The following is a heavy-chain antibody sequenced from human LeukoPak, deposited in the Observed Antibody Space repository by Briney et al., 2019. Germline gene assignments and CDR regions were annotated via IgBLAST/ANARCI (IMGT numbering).Heavy chain of an antibody. CDR2: ISYDAKNK. Sequence: GGSLRLSCAASATTFSGYAMHWVRQAPGKGLEWVAAISYDAKNKDYADSVKGRFTISRDNSKNTLSLQMDNLRAEGTALYFCARVGQGYTYGNGLDYWGQETLVTVSS. CDR3: ARVGQGYTYGNGLDY. D-gene: IGHD5-18*01. J-gene: IGHJ4*02. V-gene: IGHV3-30*04. CDR1: ATTFSGYA.